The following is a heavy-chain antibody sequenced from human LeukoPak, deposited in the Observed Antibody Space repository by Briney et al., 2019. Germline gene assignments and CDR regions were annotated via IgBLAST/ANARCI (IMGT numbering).Heavy chain of an antibody. CDR3: ARETYYYDSSGYRNYYYMDV. D-gene: IGHD3-22*01. V-gene: IGHV4-59*01. CDR1: GGSISSYY. CDR2: IYYSGST. Sequence: SETLSLTCTVSGGSISSYYWSWIRQPPGKGLEWIGYIYYSGSTNYNPSLKSRVTISVDTSKNQFSLKLSSVTAADTAVYYCARETYYYDSSGYRNYYYMDVWGKGTTVTISS. J-gene: IGHJ6*03.